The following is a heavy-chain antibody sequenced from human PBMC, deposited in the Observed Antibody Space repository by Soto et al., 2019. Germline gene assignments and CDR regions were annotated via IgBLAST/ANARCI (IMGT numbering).Heavy chain of an antibody. CDR1: GFTFSSYG. D-gene: IGHD3-10*01. CDR3: AKEGGYYGSGSYSVGENEYGMAV. V-gene: IGHV3-30*18. Sequence: QVQLVESGGGVVQPGRSLRLSCAASGFTFSSYGMHWVRQAPGKGLEWVAVISYDGSNKYYADSVKGRFTISRDNSKNTLXLXMXXLRADDTAVYYCAKEGGYYGSGSYSVGENEYGMAVWGQGTTVTVSS. J-gene: IGHJ6*02. CDR2: ISYDGSNK.